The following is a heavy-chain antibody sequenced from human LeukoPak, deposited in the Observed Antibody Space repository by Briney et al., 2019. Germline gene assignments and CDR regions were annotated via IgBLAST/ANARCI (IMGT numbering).Heavy chain of an antibody. V-gene: IGHV3-9*01. CDR2: ISWNSGSI. CDR3: AKVGRYFDWLSSELDY. J-gene: IGHJ4*02. Sequence: GRSLRLSCAASGFTFDDYAMHWVRQAPGKGLEWVSGISWNSGSIGYADSVKGRFTISRDNAKNSLYLQMNSLRAEDTALYYCAKVGRYFDWLSSELDYWGQGTLVTVSS. D-gene: IGHD3-9*01. CDR1: GFTFDDYA.